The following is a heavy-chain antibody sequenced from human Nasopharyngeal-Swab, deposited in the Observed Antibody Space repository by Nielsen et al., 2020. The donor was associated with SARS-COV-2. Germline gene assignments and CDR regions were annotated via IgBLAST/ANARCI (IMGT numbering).Heavy chain of an antibody. CDR3: ASLDYVWGSYRLGYYMDV. J-gene: IGHJ6*03. Sequence: GESLKISCAASGFTFSSYAMHWVRQAPGKGLEWVAVISYDGGNKYYADSVKGRFTISRDNSKTTLYLQMNSLRAEDTAVYYCASLDYVWGSYRLGYYMDVWGKGTTVTVSS. D-gene: IGHD3-16*02. CDR2: ISYDGGNK. CDR1: GFTFSSYA. V-gene: IGHV3-30-3*01.